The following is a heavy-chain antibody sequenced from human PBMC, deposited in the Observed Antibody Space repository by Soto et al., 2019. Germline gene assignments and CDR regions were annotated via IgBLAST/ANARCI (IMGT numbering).Heavy chain of an antibody. D-gene: IGHD3-3*01. CDR2: IIPIFGTA. V-gene: IGHV1-69*06. CDR1: GGTFSSYA. Sequence: QVQLVQSGAEVKKTGSSVKVSCKASGGTFSSYAISWVRQAPGQGLEWMGGIIPIFGTANYAQKFQGRVTSTADKSTITAYMELSSLRSEDTAVYYCAREGLGGFLEWSPSYYYYGMDVWGQGTTVTVSS. J-gene: IGHJ6*02. CDR3: AREGLGGFLEWSPSYYYYGMDV.